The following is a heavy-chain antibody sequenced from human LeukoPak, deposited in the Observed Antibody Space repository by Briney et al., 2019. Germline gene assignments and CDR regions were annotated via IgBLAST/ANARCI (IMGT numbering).Heavy chain of an antibody. D-gene: IGHD3-22*01. CDR2: ISAYNGNT. CDR1: GYTFTSYG. V-gene: IGHV1-18*01. Sequence: ASVKVSCKASGYTFTSYGISWVRQAPGQGLEWMGWISAYNGNTNYAQKLQGRVTMTTDTSTSTAYMELRSLRSNDTAVYYCARDPLYYYDSSGYDYWGQGTLVTVSS. J-gene: IGHJ4*02. CDR3: ARDPLYYYDSSGYDY.